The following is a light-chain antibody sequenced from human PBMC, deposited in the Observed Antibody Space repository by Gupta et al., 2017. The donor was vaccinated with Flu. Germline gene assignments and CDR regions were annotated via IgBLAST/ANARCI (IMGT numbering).Light chain of an antibody. V-gene: IGLV2-11*01. Sequence: QSALTQPRSVSGSPGQSVTISCTGTSSDIGAYNYVSWYQQHPGKAPKLMIYDVTKRPSGVPDRFSGSKSGNTASLTISGLQAEDEADYYCCSYAGSYTFYVFGTGTKVNVL. CDR1: SSDIGAYNY. J-gene: IGLJ1*01. CDR3: CSYAGSYTFYV. CDR2: DVT.